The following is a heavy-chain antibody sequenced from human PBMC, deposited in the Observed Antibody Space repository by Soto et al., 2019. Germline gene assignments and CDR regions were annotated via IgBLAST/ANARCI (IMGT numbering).Heavy chain of an antibody. CDR3: ARIGVAAAIGTYGMDV. J-gene: IGHJ6*02. CDR2: IGTAGDP. CDR1: GFTFSSYD. Sequence: QPGGSLRLSCAASGFTFSSYDMHWVRQATGKGLEWVSAIGTAGDPYYPGSVKGRFTISRENAKNSLYLQMNSLRAEDTAVYYCARIGVAAAIGTYGMDVWGQGTTVTVS. D-gene: IGHD2-2*01. V-gene: IGHV3-13*05.